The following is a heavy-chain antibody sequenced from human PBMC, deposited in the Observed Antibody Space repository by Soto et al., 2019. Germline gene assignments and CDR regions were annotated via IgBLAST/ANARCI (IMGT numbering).Heavy chain of an antibody. CDR2: IYYSGST. D-gene: IGHD3-10*01. CDR1: GGSISSGGYY. J-gene: IGHJ5*02. CDR3: AREEVWFGESATVNWFDP. V-gene: IGHV4-31*03. Sequence: SETLSLTCTVSGGSISSGGYYWSWIRQHPGKGLEWIGYIYYSGSTYYNPSLKSRVTISVDTSKNQFSLKLSSVTAADTAVYYCAREEVWFGESATVNWFDPWGQGTLVTVSS.